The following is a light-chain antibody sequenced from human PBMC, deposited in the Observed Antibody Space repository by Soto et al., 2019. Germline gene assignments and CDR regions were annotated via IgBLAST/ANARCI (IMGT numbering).Light chain of an antibody. Sequence: DIQMTQSPSTLSASVGDRVTITCRASQCISTWLAWYQQKRGEAPKLLFYEGSTLERGVQSRFSGSGSGTEFTLTISRLQPDDFATFYCQQYKTYSRTFGQGTKVEVK. CDR1: QCISTW. CDR2: EGS. V-gene: IGKV1-5*03. CDR3: QQYKTYSRT. J-gene: IGKJ1*01.